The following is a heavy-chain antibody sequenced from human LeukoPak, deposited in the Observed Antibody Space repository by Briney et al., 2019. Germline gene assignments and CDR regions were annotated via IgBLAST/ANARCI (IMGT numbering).Heavy chain of an antibody. CDR1: GFTFSSYA. D-gene: IGHD2-15*01. J-gene: IGHJ4*02. V-gene: IGHV3-23*01. CDR3: ARAPVTSCRGAFCYPFDI. CDR2: TSSSDAGT. Sequence: GGSLRLSCAASGFTFSSYAMSWVRQAPGKGLEWVSATSSSDAGTYHAESVRGRFTISRDNSKNTLYLQMSSLRADDAAVYYCARAPVTSCRGAFCYPFDIWGQGTLVTVSS.